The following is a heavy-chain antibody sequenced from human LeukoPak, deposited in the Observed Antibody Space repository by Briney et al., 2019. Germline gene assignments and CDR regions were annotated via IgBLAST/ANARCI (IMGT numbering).Heavy chain of an antibody. CDR3: ARGTAVAATFDY. V-gene: IGHV4-31*03. CDR1: GDSITSDGYY. J-gene: IGHJ4*02. D-gene: IGHD6-19*01. Sequence: SETLSLTCTVSGDSITSDGYYWSWIRQHPGKDLEWIGYIYYNGITYYNPSLKSRITISGNTSENQFSLRLSSVTVAETAIYYCARGTAVAATFDYWGQGTLVTVSS. CDR2: IYYNGIT.